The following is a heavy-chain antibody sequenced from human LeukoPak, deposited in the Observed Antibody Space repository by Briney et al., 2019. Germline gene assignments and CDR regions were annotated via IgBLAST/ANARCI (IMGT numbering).Heavy chain of an antibody. V-gene: IGHV4-34*01. D-gene: IGHD6-19*01. CDR3: ARGTGWSRVNWFDP. CDR1: GGSFSGYY. Sequence: PSETLSLTCAVYGGSFSGYYWSWIRQPPGKGLGWIGEINHSGSTNYNPSLKSRVTISVDTSKNQFSLKLSSVTAADTAVYYCARGTGWSRVNWFDPWGQGTLVTVSS. J-gene: IGHJ5*02. CDR2: INHSGST.